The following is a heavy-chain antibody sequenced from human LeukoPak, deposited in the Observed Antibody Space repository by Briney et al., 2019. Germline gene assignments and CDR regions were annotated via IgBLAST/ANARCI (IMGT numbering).Heavy chain of an antibody. J-gene: IGHJ3*02. CDR1: GYKLTNNW. CDR2: IYPGNSDT. D-gene: IGHD6-19*01. Sequence: GESLKISCKISGYKLTNNWIGWVRQMPGKGLEWTGIIYPGNSDTRYSPSFQGQVTISADKSISTAYLQWSSLKASDTAMYYCATVAGNFVLIGAFDIWGQGTMVTVSS. CDR3: ATVAGNFVLIGAFDI. V-gene: IGHV5-51*01.